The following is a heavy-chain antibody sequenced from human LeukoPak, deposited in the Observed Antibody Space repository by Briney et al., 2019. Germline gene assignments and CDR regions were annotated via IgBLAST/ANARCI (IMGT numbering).Heavy chain of an antibody. CDR3: AKIRVRSGGDV. J-gene: IGHJ6*02. Sequence: SETLSLTCAVYGGSFSGYYRSWIRQPPGKGLEWIGEINHSGSTNYNPSLKSRVTISVDTSKNQFSLKLSSVTAADTAVYYCAKIRVRSGGDVWGQGTTVTVSS. V-gene: IGHV4-34*01. D-gene: IGHD3-10*01. CDR2: INHSGST. CDR1: GGSFSGYY.